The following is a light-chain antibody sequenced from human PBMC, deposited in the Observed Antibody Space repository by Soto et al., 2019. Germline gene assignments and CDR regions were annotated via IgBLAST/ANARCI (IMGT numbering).Light chain of an antibody. Sequence: QSALTQPRSVSGSPGQSVTISCTGTSSDVGGYNYVSWYQQNPGKAPKLLIHDVNKRPSGVPDRFSGSKSGNTASLTISGLQAEDEAGYHCCSYAGSYSYVFGNGTKVTVL. CDR3: CSYAGSYSYV. J-gene: IGLJ1*01. V-gene: IGLV2-11*01. CDR2: DVN. CDR1: SSDVGGYNY.